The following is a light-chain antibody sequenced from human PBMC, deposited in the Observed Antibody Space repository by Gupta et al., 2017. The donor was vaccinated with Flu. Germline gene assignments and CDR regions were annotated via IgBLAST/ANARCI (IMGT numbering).Light chain of an antibody. CDR1: QTISSTY. CDR3: QQYGSSPMT. Sequence: ERATLSCRASQTISSTYLAWYQQKPGQAPRLLIYEASSRATGIPDRVSGSGPGTDFTLTISRLEPDDFAVYYCQQYGSSPMTFGQGTRLEIK. CDR2: EAS. J-gene: IGKJ5*01. V-gene: IGKV3-20*01.